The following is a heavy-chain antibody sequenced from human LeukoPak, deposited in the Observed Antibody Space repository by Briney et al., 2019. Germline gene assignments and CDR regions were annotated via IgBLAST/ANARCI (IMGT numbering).Heavy chain of an antibody. V-gene: IGHV1-69*05. CDR2: IIPIFGTA. D-gene: IGHD5-24*01. CDR1: GGTFSSYA. CDR3: ARDKRWLHRESDAFDI. Sequence: SVNVSCKASGGTFSSYAISWVRQAPGQGLEWMGGIIPIFGTANYAQKFQGRVTITTDESTSTAYMELSSLRSEDTAVYYCARDKRWLHRESDAFDIWGQGTMVTVSS. J-gene: IGHJ3*02.